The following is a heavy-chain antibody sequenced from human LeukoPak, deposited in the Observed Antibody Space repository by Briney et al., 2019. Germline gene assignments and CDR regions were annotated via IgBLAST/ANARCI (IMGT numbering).Heavy chain of an antibody. J-gene: IGHJ4*02. CDR1: GFTFDDYA. Sequence: QAGRSLRLSCAASGFTFDDYAMHWVRQAPGEGLEWVSGISWNSGSIGYADSVKGRFTISRDNAKNSLYLQMNSLRAEDTALYYCAKDMGFELLYYFDYWGQGTLVTVSS. V-gene: IGHV3-9*01. CDR2: ISWNSGSI. CDR3: AKDMGFELLYYFDY. D-gene: IGHD3-10*01.